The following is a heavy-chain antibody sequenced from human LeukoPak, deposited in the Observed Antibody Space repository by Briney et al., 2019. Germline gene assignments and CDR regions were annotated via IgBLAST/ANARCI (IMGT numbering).Heavy chain of an antibody. Sequence: PGGSLRLSCAASGFTFSDYGMHWVRQAPGKGLEWLAVIWYDGTNKRYAESVKGRFAISRDDSKNTLYLQMNGLRVEDTAVYYCAKRGSYSSSSRDYYYMDVWGKGTTVTVSS. V-gene: IGHV3-33*03. CDR2: IWYDGTNK. D-gene: IGHD6-6*01. CDR3: AKRGSYSSSSRDYYYMDV. J-gene: IGHJ6*03. CDR1: GFTFSDYG.